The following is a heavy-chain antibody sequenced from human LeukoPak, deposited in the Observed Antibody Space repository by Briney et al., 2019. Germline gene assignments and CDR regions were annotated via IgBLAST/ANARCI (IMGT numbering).Heavy chain of an antibody. Sequence: GGSLRLSCAASGFTFSSYWMSWVRQAPGKGLEWVANIKQDGSEKYYVDSVKSRFTISRDNAKNSLYLQMNSLRAEDTAVYYCAKEIYGDSTGGRFQHWGQGTLVTVSS. CDR2: IKQDGSEK. CDR1: GFTFSSYW. D-gene: IGHD4-17*01. CDR3: AKEIYGDSTGGRFQH. V-gene: IGHV3-7*01. J-gene: IGHJ1*01.